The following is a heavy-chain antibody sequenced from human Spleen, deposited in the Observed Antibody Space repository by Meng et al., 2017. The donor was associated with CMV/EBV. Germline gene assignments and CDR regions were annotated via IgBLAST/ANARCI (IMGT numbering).Heavy chain of an antibody. D-gene: IGHD3-10*01. CDR2: IYYSGST. CDR3: ARDGSGRYYYGSGSDAFDI. V-gene: IGHV4-59*01. J-gene: IGHJ3*02. CDR1: GGSISSYY. Sequence: SETLSLTCTVSGGSISSYYWSWIRQSPGKGLAWIGYIYYSGSTNYNPSLKSRVTISVDTSKNQFSLKLSSVTAADTAVYYCARDGSGRYYYGSGSDAFDIWGQGTMVTVSS.